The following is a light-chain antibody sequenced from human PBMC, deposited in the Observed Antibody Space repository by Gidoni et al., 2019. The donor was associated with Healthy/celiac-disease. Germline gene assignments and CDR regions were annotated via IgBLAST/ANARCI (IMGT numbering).Light chain of an antibody. CDR2: DAS. Sequence: DIQITQSPSTLSASVGDRVTITCRASKSISSWLAWYQQKPGKAPKLLIYDASSVESGVPSRFSGRGSGTEFTLTISSLQHDDFANYYCQQYNSYWTFGQGTKVEIK. V-gene: IGKV1-5*01. CDR1: KSISSW. CDR3: QQYNSYWT. J-gene: IGKJ1*01.